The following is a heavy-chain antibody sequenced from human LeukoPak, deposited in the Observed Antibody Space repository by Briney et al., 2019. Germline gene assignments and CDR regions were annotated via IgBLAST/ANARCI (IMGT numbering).Heavy chain of an antibody. CDR3: AKDFLDSSGYDY. CDR1: GFTFSSYA. CDR2: ISGSGGST. J-gene: IGHJ4*02. Sequence: TGGSLRLSCAASGFTFSSYAMSWVRQAPGKGLEWVSAISGSGGSTYYADSVKGRFTISRDNSKNTLYLQMNSLRAEDTAVYYCAKDFLDSSGYDYWGQGTLVTVSS. D-gene: IGHD3-22*01. V-gene: IGHV3-23*01.